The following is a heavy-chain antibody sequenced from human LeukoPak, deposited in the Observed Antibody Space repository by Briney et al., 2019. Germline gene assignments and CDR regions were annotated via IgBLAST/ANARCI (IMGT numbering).Heavy chain of an antibody. CDR2: ISAYNGNT. CDR1: GYTFTSYD. J-gene: IGHJ4*02. V-gene: IGHV1-18*04. D-gene: IGHD3-10*01. CDR3: ARGGRSDYYGSGSYSDY. Sequence: ASLKVSCKASGYTFTSYDISWVRQPPGQGLEWMGWISAYNGNTNYAQKLQGRVTMTTDTSTSTAYMELRSLRSDDTAVYYCARGGRSDYYGSGSYSDYWGQGTLVTVSS.